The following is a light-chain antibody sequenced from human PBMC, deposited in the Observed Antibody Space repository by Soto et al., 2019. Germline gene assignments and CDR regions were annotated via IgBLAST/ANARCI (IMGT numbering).Light chain of an antibody. CDR2: ENN. J-gene: IGLJ3*02. V-gene: IGLV1-51*02. CDR3: GTWDSSLSAL. Sequence: QSVLTQPPSVSAARGQKVTISCSGSSSNIGNNYVSWYQQLPGTAPKLLIYENNKRPSGIPDRFSGSKSGTSATLGITGLQTGDEADYYCGTWDSSLSALFGGGTKLTVL. CDR1: SSNIGNNY.